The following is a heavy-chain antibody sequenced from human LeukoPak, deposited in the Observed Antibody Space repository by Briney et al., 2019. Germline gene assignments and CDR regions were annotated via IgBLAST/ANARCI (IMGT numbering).Heavy chain of an antibody. D-gene: IGHD5-12*01. CDR3: ARGPRGYSGYGRLSKEPNWFDP. J-gene: IGHJ5*02. CDR1: GGSFSGYY. V-gene: IGHV4-34*01. Sequence: PSETLSLTCAVYGGSFSGYYWSWIRQPPGKGLEWIGEINHSGSTNYNPSLKSRVTISVDTSKNQFSLKLSSVTAADTAVYYCARGPRGYSGYGRLSKEPNWFDPWGQGTLVTVSS. CDR2: INHSGST.